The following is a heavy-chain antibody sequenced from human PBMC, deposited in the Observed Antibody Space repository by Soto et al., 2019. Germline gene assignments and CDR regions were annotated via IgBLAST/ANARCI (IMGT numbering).Heavy chain of an antibody. Sequence: GGSLRLSCAASEFTFTYAWMSWVRQAPGKGLEWVGRIKSKTDGGTTDYAAPVKGRFTISKDNSKNTLYLQMNSLRPEDTAVYYCAKSPNFYCSSPNCYKYYFDHWGQGTRVTVSS. V-gene: IGHV3-15*01. J-gene: IGHJ4*02. D-gene: IGHD2-2*02. CDR3: AKSPNFYCSSPNCYKYYFDH. CDR1: EFTFTYAW. CDR2: IKSKTDGGTT.